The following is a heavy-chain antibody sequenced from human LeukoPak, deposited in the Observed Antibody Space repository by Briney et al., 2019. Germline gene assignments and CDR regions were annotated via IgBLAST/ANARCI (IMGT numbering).Heavy chain of an antibody. CDR3: ASNYGDDSNY. J-gene: IGHJ4*02. Sequence: GRSLRLSCAVFGFTFSNSWMHWVRQPPGKGLVWVSSINTDGSFTAYADSVKGRFTISRDNAKNTLYLQMSTLRAEDTAVYYCASNYGDDSNYWGQGTLVTVSS. CDR1: GFTFSNSW. CDR2: INTDGSFT. V-gene: IGHV3-74*01. D-gene: IGHD4-23*01.